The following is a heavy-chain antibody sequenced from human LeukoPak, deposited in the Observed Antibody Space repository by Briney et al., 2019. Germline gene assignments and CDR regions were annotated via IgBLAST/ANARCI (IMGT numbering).Heavy chain of an antibody. CDR3: ARVLSSYSSSWYRLNYYGMDV. D-gene: IGHD6-13*01. CDR2: MNPNSGNT. CDR1: GYTFTSYD. Sequence: ASVKVSCKASGYTFTSYDINWVRQATGQGLEWMGWMNPNSGNTGYAQKFQGRVTMIRNTSISTAYMELSSLRSEDTAVYYCARVLSSYSSSWYRLNYYGMDVWGQGTTVTVSS. J-gene: IGHJ6*02. V-gene: IGHV1-8*01.